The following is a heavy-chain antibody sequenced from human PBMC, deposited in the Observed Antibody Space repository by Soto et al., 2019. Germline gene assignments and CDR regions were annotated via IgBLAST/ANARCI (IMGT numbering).Heavy chain of an antibody. CDR2: ISGSGGSE. CDR3: AKSNYYDSSGRPVDY. V-gene: IGHV3-23*01. CDR1: GFTVSSYA. J-gene: IGHJ4*02. Sequence: GGSLSLSCAASGFTVSSYAMSWVRQPPGKGLEWVSAISGSGGSEYYADSVTGLFTISRYNSKNTLYMQMNSLRAEQTAVYYCAKSNYYDSSGRPVDYWGQGTLVTVHS. D-gene: IGHD3-22*01.